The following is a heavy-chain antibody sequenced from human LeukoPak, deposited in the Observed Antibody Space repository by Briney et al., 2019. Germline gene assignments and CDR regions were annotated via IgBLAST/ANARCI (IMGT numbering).Heavy chain of an antibody. CDR1: GYTFTGYY. CDR3: ARGDYDFWSGLNWFDP. D-gene: IGHD3-3*01. J-gene: IGHJ5*02. V-gene: IGHV1-2*02. Sequence: ASVKVSCKASGYTFTGYYMHWVRQAPGQGLEWMGWINPNSGGTSYAQKFQGRVTMTRDTSISTAYMELSRLRSDDTAVYYCARGDYDFWSGLNWFDPWGQGTLVTVSS. CDR2: INPNSGGT.